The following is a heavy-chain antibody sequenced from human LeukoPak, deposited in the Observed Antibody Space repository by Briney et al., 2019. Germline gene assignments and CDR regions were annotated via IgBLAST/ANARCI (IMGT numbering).Heavy chain of an antibody. J-gene: IGHJ4*02. CDR3: ARAAWFSTTWHFDY. Sequence: SETLSLTCTVSGDSISLYYWSWIRQPPGKGLEWIGYIYYTGSTKSNPSLKSRVTMSVDTSKKHFSLNLSSVTAADTAVYYCARAAWFSTTWHFDYWGQGILVTVSS. CDR1: GDSISLYY. D-gene: IGHD6-13*01. CDR2: IYYTGST. V-gene: IGHV4-59*01.